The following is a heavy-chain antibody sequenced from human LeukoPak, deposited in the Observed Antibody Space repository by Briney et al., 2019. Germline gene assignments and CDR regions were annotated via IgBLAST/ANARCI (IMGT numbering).Heavy chain of an antibody. J-gene: IGHJ4*02. Sequence: PGGSLRLSCAASGFTFSSYSMNWVRQAPGKGLEWVSYISSSSSTIYYADSVKGRFTISRDNAKNSLYLQMNSLRAEDTAVYYCARGKVVVAATLFDYWGQGTLVTVSS. CDR1: GFTFSSYS. CDR3: ARGKVVVAATLFDY. D-gene: IGHD2-15*01. CDR2: ISSSSSTI. V-gene: IGHV3-48*01.